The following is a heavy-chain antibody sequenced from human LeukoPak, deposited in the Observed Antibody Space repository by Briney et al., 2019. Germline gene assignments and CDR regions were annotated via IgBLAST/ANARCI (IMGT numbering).Heavy chain of an antibody. CDR2: IDPDDSYT. CDR3: ARHAGDGGAFDI. CDR1: GYSFTSYW. D-gene: IGHD3-10*01. J-gene: IGHJ3*02. V-gene: IGHV5-10-1*01. Sequence: GESLKISCQGSGYSFTSYWISWVRQMSGKGLEWMGRIDPDDSYTKDSPSFQGHVTISVDNSISTAYMQWSSLKASDTAMYYCARHAGDGGAFDIWGQGTMVTVSS.